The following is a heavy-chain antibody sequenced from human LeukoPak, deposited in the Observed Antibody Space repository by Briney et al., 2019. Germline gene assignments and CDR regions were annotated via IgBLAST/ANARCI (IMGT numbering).Heavy chain of an antibody. V-gene: IGHV4-39*01. CDR3: ARQCSSISCPIDY. Sequence: NSSETLSLTCTVSGDSVSSGGYYWVWVRQPPGKGLEWLGAISYSANSYYSPSHKSRVTISIDMSKNQFSLRLSSVTAADTAFYYCARQCSSISCPIDYWGQGNLVTVSS. D-gene: IGHD2-2*01. CDR1: GDSVSSGGYY. J-gene: IGHJ4*02. CDR2: ISYSANS.